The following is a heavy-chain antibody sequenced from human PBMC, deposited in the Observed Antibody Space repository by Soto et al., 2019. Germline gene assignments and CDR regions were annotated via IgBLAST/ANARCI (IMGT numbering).Heavy chain of an antibody. CDR1: GFTFSSYG. CDR2: IWYDGSNK. V-gene: IGHV3-33*01. J-gene: IGHJ3*02. Sequence: PGGSLRLSCAASGFTFSSYGMHWVRQAPGKGLEWVAVIWYDGSNKYYADSVKGRFTISRDNSKNTLYLQMNSLRAEDTAVYYCTRDQLGYCSGGSCYSVAFDIWGQGTMVTVS. D-gene: IGHD2-15*01. CDR3: TRDQLGYCSGGSCYSVAFDI.